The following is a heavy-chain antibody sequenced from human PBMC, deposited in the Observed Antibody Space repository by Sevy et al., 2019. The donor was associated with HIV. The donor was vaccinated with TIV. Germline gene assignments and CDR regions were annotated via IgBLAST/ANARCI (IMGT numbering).Heavy chain of an antibody. CDR3: ARAPYYDSGGYLYSRPHDY. D-gene: IGHD3-22*01. CDR1: GFTFSSYE. J-gene: IGHJ4*02. V-gene: IGHV3-48*03. Sequence: GGSLRLSCAASGFTFSSYEMNWVRQAPGKGLEWISYISSSGTIIYYADSVKGRFTISRDNAKNSLYLQMNSLRAEDTAVYYCARAPYYDSGGYLYSRPHDYWGQGTLVTVSS. CDR2: ISSSGTII.